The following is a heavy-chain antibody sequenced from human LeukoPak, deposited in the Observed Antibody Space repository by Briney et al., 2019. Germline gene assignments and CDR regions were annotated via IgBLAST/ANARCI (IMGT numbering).Heavy chain of an antibody. Sequence: PSETLSLTCSVSGASVSSSSFHWNWIRQPPGKGLEWIGYIYHSGSTYYNPSLKSRVTISVDRSKNQFSLKLSSVTAADTAVYYCARGDGITGTTGYNWFDPWGQGTLVTVSS. CDR2: IYHSGST. J-gene: IGHJ5*02. V-gene: IGHV4-30-2*01. CDR1: GASVSSSSFH. D-gene: IGHD1-7*01. CDR3: ARGDGITGTTGYNWFDP.